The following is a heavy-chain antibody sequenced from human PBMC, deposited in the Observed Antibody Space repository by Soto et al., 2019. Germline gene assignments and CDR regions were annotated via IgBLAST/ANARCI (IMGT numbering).Heavy chain of an antibody. CDR1: GGSISSGDYY. CDR2: IYYSGST. D-gene: IGHD4-17*01. V-gene: IGHV4-30-4*01. CDR3: ARTNFMTTGGGADY. Sequence: QVQLQESGPGLVKPSQNLSLTCTVSGGSISSGDYYWSWIRQPPGKGLEWIGYIYYSGSTYYNPSLKSRVTLSVDTSKNQFSLKLSSVTAADTAVYYCARTNFMTTGGGADYWGQGTLVTVSS. J-gene: IGHJ4*02.